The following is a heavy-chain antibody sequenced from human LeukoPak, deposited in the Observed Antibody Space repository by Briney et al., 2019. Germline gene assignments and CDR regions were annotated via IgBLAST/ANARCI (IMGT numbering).Heavy chain of an antibody. V-gene: IGHV1-8*01. Sequence: ASVKVSCKASGYTFTSYDFNWVRQATGQGLEWMGWMNPNSGNTGYAQKFQGRVTMTRDTATSTAYMELSSLRSEDTAVYYCARGGATELLDAFDIWGQGTMVTVSS. CDR1: GYTFTSYD. CDR2: MNPNSGNT. D-gene: IGHD1-26*01. J-gene: IGHJ3*02. CDR3: ARGGATELLDAFDI.